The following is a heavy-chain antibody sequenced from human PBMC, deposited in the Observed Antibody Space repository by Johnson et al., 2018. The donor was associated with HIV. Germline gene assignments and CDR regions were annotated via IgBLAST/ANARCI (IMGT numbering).Heavy chain of an antibody. J-gene: IGHJ3*02. V-gene: IGHV3-74*02. CDR1: GFTFSSYW. CDR3: AREGHPERARFDI. CDR2: INSDGGST. Sequence: VQLVESGGGLVQPGGSLRLSCAASGFTFSSYWMSWVRQAPGKGLVWVARINSDGGSTSYVDSVKGRFTISRDNAKNTLYLQMTSLRADDTAVYYCAREGHPERARFDIGGQGT.